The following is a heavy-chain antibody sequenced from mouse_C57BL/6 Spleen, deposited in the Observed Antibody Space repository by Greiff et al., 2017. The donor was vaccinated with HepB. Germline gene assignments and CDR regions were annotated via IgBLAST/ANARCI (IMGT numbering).Heavy chain of an antibody. V-gene: IGHV1-42*01. J-gene: IGHJ2*01. CDR3: ARIHDYFDY. D-gene: IGHD2-3*01. CDR1: GYSFTGYY. CDR2: INPSTGGT. Sequence: VQLQQSGPELVKPGASVKISCKASGYSFTGYYMNWVKQSPEKSLEWIGEINPSTGGTTYNQKFKAKATLTVDKSSSTAYMQLKSLTSEDSAVYYCARIHDYFDYWGQGTTLTVSS.